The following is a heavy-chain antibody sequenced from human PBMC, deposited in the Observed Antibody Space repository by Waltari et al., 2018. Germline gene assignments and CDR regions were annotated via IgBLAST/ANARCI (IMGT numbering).Heavy chain of an antibody. J-gene: IGHJ4*02. CDR3: ARGRSIAAH. D-gene: IGHD6-6*01. CDR1: GGSISSSSYY. V-gene: IGHV4-39*07. CDR2: INHSGST. Sequence: QLQLQESGPGLVKPSETLSLTCTVSGGSISSSSYYWSWIRQPPGKGLEWIGEINHSGSTNYNPSLKSRVTISVDTSKNQFSLKLSSVTAADTAVYYCARGRSIAAHWGQGTLVTVSS.